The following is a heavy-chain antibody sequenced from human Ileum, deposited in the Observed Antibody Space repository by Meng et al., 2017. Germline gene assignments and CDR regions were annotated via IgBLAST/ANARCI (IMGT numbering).Heavy chain of an antibody. J-gene: IGHJ4*02. CDR3: ARIDDYGDYVDY. Sequence: VQRQEPGPGRVKPSGTLALTCCVSGGSISSSYWWSWVRQPPGKGLEWIGEIYHSGSTNYNPSLKSRVTVSVDKSKTQFSLKLSSVTAADTAVYYCARIDDYGDYVDYWGQGTLVTVSS. D-gene: IGHD4-17*01. V-gene: IGHV4-4*02. CDR1: GGSISSSYW. CDR2: IYHSGST.